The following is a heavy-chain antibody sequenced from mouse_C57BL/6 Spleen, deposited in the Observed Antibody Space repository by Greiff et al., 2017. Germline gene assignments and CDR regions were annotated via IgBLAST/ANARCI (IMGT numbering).Heavy chain of an antibody. Sequence: EVKLMESGGGLVQPGGSMKLSCVASGFTFSNYWMNWVRQSPEKGLEWVAQIRLKSDNYATHYAESVKGRFTISRDDAKISVFLQMNNLRAEDTGIYYCTGSTESYYAMDYWGQGTSVTVSS. CDR2: IRLKSDNYAT. CDR3: TGSTESYYAMDY. V-gene: IGHV6-3*01. CDR1: GFTFSNYW. D-gene: IGHD1-1*01. J-gene: IGHJ4*01.